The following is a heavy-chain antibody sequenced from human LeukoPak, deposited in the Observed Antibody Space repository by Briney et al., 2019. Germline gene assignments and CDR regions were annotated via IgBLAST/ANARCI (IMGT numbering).Heavy chain of an antibody. V-gene: IGHV4-39*01. Sequence: SETLSLTCTVSGGSISSSNYYWGWIRQPPGKGLEWIGSIYYSGNTYYNPSLKSRVTISVDTSKNQFSLKLRSVTAADTAVYYCARPKSRLSWFDPWGQGTLVTVSS. CDR3: ARPKSRLSWFDP. CDR1: GGSISSSNYY. J-gene: IGHJ5*02. CDR2: IYYSGNT.